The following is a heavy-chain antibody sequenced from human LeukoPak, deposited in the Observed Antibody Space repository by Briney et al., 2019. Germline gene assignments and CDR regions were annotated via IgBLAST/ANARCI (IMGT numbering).Heavy chain of an antibody. V-gene: IGHV4-59*08. J-gene: IGHJ3*01. CDR1: GGSISGTYY. Sequence: TSETLSLTCTVSGGSISGTYYWSWIRQPPGKGLEWIGYIYYTGTTDSNPSLKSRVTISLDTSKNQFSLNLSSVTAADTAVYYCARRWVYDKRAFDAWGQGTMVTVSS. CDR2: IYYTGTT. D-gene: IGHD3-16*01. CDR3: ARRWVYDKRAFDA.